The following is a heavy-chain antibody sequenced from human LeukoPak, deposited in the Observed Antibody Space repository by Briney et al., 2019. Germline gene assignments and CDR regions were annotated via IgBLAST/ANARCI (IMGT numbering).Heavy chain of an antibody. CDR3: ARERNSDIVVVPAAPSGWFDP. J-gene: IGHJ5*02. Sequence: SETLSLTCTVSGGSISSYYWSWIRQPAGKGLEWIGRIYTSGSTNYNPSLKSRVTMSVDTSKNQFSLKLSSVTAADTAVYYCARERNSDIVVVPAAPSGWFDPWGQGTLVTVSS. V-gene: IGHV4-4*07. D-gene: IGHD2-2*01. CDR1: GGSISSYY. CDR2: IYTSGST.